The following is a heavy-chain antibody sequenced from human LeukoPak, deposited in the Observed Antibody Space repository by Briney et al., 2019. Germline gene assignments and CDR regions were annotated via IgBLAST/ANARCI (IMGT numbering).Heavy chain of an antibody. Sequence: PGGSLRLSCAASGFTFSSYSMNWVRQAPGKGLEWVSSISSSSSYIYYADSVKGRFTISRDNAKNSLYLQMNSLRAEDTAMYYCARDRRLVAVAGTGIGYWGQGTLVTVSS. CDR2: ISSSSSYI. CDR1: GFTFSSYS. V-gene: IGHV3-21*01. CDR3: ARDRRLVAVAGTGIGY. J-gene: IGHJ4*02. D-gene: IGHD6-19*01.